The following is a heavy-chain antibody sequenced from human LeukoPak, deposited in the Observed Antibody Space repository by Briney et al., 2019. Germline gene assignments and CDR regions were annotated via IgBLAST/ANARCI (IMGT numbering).Heavy chain of an antibody. D-gene: IGHD3-9*01. CDR1: GYTFTSYG. J-gene: IGHJ4*02. CDR2: ISAYNGNT. V-gene: IGHV1-18*01. CDR3: ARTYYDIYPPPPNFDY. Sequence: GASVKVSCKASGYTFTSYGISWVRQAPGQGLEWMGWISAYNGNTNYAQKLQGRVTMTTDTSTSTAYMELRSLRSDDTAVYYCARTYYDIYPPPPNFDYWSQGTLVTVSS.